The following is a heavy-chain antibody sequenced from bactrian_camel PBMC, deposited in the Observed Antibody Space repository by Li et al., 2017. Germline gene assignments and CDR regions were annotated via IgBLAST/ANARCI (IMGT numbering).Heavy chain of an antibody. CDR2: INERGETT. J-gene: IGHJ7*01. CDR1: GFTFSDYT. V-gene: IGHV3S35*01. D-gene: IGHD2*01. Sequence: DVQLVESGGDLVRPGGSLRLSCAASGFTFSDYTMTWVRQAPGKGLEWVSHINERGETTFYAESVKGRFVSSRDNAENTVYLQMDSLKPEDTAVYYCAADQDILRQTKRVPNGRGLTCELEYYYALDHWGKGTQVTVS.